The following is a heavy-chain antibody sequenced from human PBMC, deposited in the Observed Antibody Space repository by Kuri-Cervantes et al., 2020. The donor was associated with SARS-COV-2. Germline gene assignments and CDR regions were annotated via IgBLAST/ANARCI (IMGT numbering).Heavy chain of an antibody. CDR1: GFTFSDYY. CDR2: IYSGGST. J-gene: IGHJ4*02. V-gene: IGHV3-66*01. Sequence: GESLKISCAASGFTFSDYYMSWIRQAPGKGLEWVSVIYSGGSTYYADSVKGRFTISRDNSKNTLYLQMNSLRAEDTAVYYCAREGSSRRLGTFDYWGQGTLVTVSS. D-gene: IGHD6-13*01. CDR3: AREGSSRRLGTFDY.